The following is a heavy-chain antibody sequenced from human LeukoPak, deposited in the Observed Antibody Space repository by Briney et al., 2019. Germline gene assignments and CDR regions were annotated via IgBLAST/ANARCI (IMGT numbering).Heavy chain of an antibody. CDR2: ISGSGGNT. CDR3: AKGGRCSGGSCYYLHDY. D-gene: IGHD2-15*01. Sequence: PGGSLRLSCAASGFTFSSFAMSWVRQAPGKGLEWVSAISGSGGNTYNADSVKGRFTISRDNSKNTLYLQMNSLRVEDTAVYYCAKGGRCSGGSCYYLHDYWGQGTPVTVSS. J-gene: IGHJ4*02. CDR1: GFTFSSFA. V-gene: IGHV3-23*01.